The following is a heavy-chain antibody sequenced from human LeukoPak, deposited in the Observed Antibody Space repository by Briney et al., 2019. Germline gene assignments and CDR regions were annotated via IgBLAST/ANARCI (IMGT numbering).Heavy chain of an antibody. CDR1: GFDFNNYA. J-gene: IGHJ4*02. Sequence: PGGSLRLSCAASGFDFNNYAMSWVRQGPGKRLEWVSAMSGTGYHTYYAGSDKTYYADSVKGRFTISRDNSKSTVYLHMNNLRLEDTAIYYCAKGAAIDHWGQGTLVTVSS. CDR3: AKGAAIDH. V-gene: IGHV3-23*01. CDR2: MSGTGYHTYYAGSDKT.